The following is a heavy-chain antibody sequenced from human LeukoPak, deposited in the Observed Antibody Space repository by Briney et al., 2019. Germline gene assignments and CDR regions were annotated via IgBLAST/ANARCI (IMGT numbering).Heavy chain of an antibody. Sequence: PSQPLSLTCTVSGGSISSGGYYWSWIRQHPGKGLEWIGYIYYSGSTYYNPSLKSRVTISVDTSKNQFSLKLSSVTAADTAVYYCARVRYSSGWYEDYWGQGTQVTVFS. D-gene: IGHD6-19*01. CDR2: IYYSGST. CDR1: GGSISSGGYY. V-gene: IGHV4-31*03. J-gene: IGHJ4*02. CDR3: ARVRYSSGWYEDY.